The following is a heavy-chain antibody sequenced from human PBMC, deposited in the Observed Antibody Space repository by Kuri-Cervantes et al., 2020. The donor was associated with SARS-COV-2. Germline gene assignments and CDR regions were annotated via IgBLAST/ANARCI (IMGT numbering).Heavy chain of an antibody. D-gene: IGHD6-19*01. CDR2: LYTSGST. CDR1: GGSISSGSYY. V-gene: IGHV4-61*02. J-gene: IGHJ4*02. Sequence: SCTVSGGSISSGSYYWTWIRQPAGKELEWIGRLYTSGSTNYNPSLKSRVTISADTSKNQFSLNLSSVTAADTAVYYCARGIAVAGAKYFDYWGQGTLVTVSS. CDR3: ARGIAVAGAKYFDY.